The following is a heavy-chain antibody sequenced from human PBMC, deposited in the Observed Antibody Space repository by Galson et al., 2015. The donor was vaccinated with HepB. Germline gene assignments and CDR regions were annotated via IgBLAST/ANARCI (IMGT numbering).Heavy chain of an antibody. CDR1: GFTFSSYW. Sequence: SLRLSCAASGFTFSSYWMHWVRQAPGKGLVWVSRINSDGSSTSYADSVKGRFTISRDNAKNTLYLQMNSLRAEDTAVYYCARGFAPYYDSSGCHYWGQGTLVTVSS. V-gene: IGHV3-74*01. J-gene: IGHJ4*02. CDR2: INSDGSST. D-gene: IGHD3-22*01. CDR3: ARGFAPYYDSSGCHY.